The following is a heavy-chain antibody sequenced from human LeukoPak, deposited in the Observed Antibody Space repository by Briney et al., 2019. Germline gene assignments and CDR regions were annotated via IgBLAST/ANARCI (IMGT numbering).Heavy chain of an antibody. CDR2: ISSSGSTI. D-gene: IGHD6-13*01. CDR3: ARVAGLPY. CDR1: GLTFSGYE. Sequence: GGSLRLSCAASGLTFSGYEMNWVRQAPGKGLEWVSYISSSGSTIYYADPVRGLFTISRDNAKNSLYRQMNSLRAEDTAVYYCARVAGLPYWGQGTLVTVSS. V-gene: IGHV3-48*03. J-gene: IGHJ4*02.